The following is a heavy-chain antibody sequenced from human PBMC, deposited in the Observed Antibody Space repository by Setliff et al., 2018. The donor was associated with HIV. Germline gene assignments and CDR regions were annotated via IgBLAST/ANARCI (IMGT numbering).Heavy chain of an antibody. CDR1: GFTFTTYW. Sequence: PGGSLRLSCAASGFTFTTYWMSWVRQSPGKGLEWVANINQNGREKYYVDSVKGRFTISRDNVKNSLYLQMNSLRGEDTAVYYCAKGKDYGNSYFDYWGQGTLVTVSS. CDR3: AKGKDYGNSYFDY. J-gene: IGHJ4*02. V-gene: IGHV3-7*01. CDR2: INQNGREK. D-gene: IGHD3-10*01.